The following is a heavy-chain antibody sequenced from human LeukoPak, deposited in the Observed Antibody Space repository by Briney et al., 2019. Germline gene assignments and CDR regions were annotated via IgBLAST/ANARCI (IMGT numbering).Heavy chain of an antibody. D-gene: IGHD3-22*01. CDR2: INPNSGGT. Sequence: ASVKVSCKASGYTFTGYYMHWVRQAPGQGPEWMGRINPNSGGTNYAQKFQGRVTMTRDTSISTAYMELSRLRSDDTAVYYCARARGYYDSSGYSGDYWGQGTLVTVSS. CDR3: ARARGYYDSSGYSGDY. V-gene: IGHV1-2*06. J-gene: IGHJ4*02. CDR1: GYTFTGYY.